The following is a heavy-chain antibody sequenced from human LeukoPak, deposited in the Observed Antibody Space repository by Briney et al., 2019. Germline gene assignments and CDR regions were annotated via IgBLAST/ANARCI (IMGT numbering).Heavy chain of an antibody. J-gene: IGHJ4*02. Sequence: GESLKISCKGSGYTFTDSWIAWVRQMHGKGLEWMGIIYPGDSDTRYSPSFQGQVTISADKSISTAYLQWSSLKASDTAMYYCARTGGYYRYFDYWGQGTLVTVSS. CDR3: ARTGGYYRYFDY. CDR1: GYTFTDSW. CDR2: IYPGDSDT. V-gene: IGHV5-51*01. D-gene: IGHD3-3*01.